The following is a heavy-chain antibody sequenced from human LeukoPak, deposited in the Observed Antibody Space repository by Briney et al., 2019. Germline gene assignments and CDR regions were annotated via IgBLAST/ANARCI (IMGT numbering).Heavy chain of an antibody. D-gene: IGHD1-26*01. CDR2: ISSSGGSI. CDR3: VRDSFDGTYHRGFDY. CDR1: GFTFSGYS. Sequence: GGSLRLSCAASGFTFSGYSMNWVRQAPGKGLEWVSYISSSGGSIFYADSVKGRFTISRDNAKNTLYLQMNSLRAGDTALYYCVRDSFDGTYHRGFDYWGQGTLVTVSS. J-gene: IGHJ4*02. V-gene: IGHV3-48*04.